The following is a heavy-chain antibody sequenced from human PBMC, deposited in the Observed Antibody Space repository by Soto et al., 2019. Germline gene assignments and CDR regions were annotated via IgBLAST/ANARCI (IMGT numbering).Heavy chain of an antibody. Sequence: SVKVSCKASGGTFSSYAMSWVRQAPGQGLEWMGGIIPIFGTANYAQKFQGRVTITADESTSTAYMELSSLRSEDTAVYYCAKELYSSSAGWFDPWGQGTLVNVSS. D-gene: IGHD6-6*01. J-gene: IGHJ5*02. V-gene: IGHV1-69*13. CDR2: IIPIFGTA. CDR3: AKELYSSSAGWFDP. CDR1: GGTFSSYA.